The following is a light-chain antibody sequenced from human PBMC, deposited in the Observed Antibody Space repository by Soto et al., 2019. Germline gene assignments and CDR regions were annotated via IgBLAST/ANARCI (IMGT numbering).Light chain of an antibody. Sequence: EIVLTQSPATLSLSPGERATLSCRASQSVSSYLAWYQQKPGQAPRLLIYDASNRATGVPAGFSGRGSGTDFPLATDRLQPDAFAVYYCQPRSNWPLTFGGGTKVEIK. V-gene: IGKV3-11*01. CDR3: QPRSNWPLT. CDR1: QSVSSY. CDR2: DAS. J-gene: IGKJ4*01.